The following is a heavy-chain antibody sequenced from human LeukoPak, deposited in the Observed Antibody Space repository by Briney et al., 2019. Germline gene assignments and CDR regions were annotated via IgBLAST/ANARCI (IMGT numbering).Heavy chain of an antibody. V-gene: IGHV3-23*01. D-gene: IGHD6-19*01. J-gene: IGHJ4*02. CDR3: AIASSGRYFDY. CDR1: GFTFSSYA. CDR2: ISGSGGST. Sequence: GGSLRLSCAASGFTFSSYAMSWVRQAPGKGPEWVSAISGSGGSTYYADSVKGRFTISRDNSKNTLYLQMNSLRAEDTAVYYCAIASSGRYFDYWGQGTLVTVSS.